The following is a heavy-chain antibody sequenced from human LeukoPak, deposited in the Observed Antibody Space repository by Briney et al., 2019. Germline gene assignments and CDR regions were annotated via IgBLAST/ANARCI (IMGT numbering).Heavy chain of an antibody. CDR3: AKGISSGWYYFDY. V-gene: IGHV3-23*01. CDR1: GFTFSSYA. D-gene: IGHD6-19*01. CDR2: ISGSGGST. J-gene: IGHJ4*02. Sequence: GGSLRLSCAASGFTFSSYALSWVRQAPGKGLEWVSAISGSGGSTYYADSVKGRFTISRDNSKNTLYLQMNSLRAEDTAVYYCAKGISSGWYYFDYWGQGTLVTVSS.